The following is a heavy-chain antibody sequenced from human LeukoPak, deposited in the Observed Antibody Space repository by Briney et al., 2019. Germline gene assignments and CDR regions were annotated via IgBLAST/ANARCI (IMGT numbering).Heavy chain of an antibody. CDR3: AGGLLRYSDY. D-gene: IGHD3-9*01. CDR1: GFTLTGYT. V-gene: IGHV3-48*02. Sequence: GGSLRLSCAASGFTLTGYTMTWVRRAPGKGLDWISSISTSSTRYYADSVKGRFTVSRDNAKNSLSLQMNSLRDEDTAVYYCAGGLLRYSDYWGRGTLVTVSS. J-gene: IGHJ4*02. CDR2: ISTSSTR.